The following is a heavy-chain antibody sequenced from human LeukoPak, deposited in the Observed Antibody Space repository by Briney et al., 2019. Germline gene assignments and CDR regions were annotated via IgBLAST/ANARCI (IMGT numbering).Heavy chain of an antibody. Sequence: GGSLRLSCAASGFTFSSYSMNWVRQAPGKGLEWVSSISSSSSYIYYADSVKGRFTISRDNAKNSLYLQMNSLRAEDTAVYYCATTSSSSQNFDYWGQGTLVTVSS. CDR2: ISSSSSYI. CDR3: ATTSSSSQNFDY. J-gene: IGHJ4*02. V-gene: IGHV3-21*01. D-gene: IGHD6-13*01. CDR1: GFTFSSYS.